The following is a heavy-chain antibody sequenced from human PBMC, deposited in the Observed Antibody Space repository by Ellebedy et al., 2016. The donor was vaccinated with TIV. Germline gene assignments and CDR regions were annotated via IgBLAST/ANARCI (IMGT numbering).Heavy chain of an antibody. CDR2: ISSISSST. CDR3: ARDAWPVVVVTANLPDY. Sequence: GESLKISCAASGFTFNIFSMNWVRQAPGKGLEWVSSISSISSSTYYADSVKGRFTISRDNAKNSLYLQMNSLRAEDTAVYYCARDAWPVVVVTANLPDYWGQGTLVTVSS. D-gene: IGHD2-21*02. V-gene: IGHV3-21*01. J-gene: IGHJ4*02. CDR1: GFTFNIFS.